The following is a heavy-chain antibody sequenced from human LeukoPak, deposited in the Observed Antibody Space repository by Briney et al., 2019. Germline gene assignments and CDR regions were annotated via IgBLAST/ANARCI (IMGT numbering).Heavy chain of an antibody. V-gene: IGHV4-39*07. Sequence: NPSETLSLTCTVSGGSISSSSYYWGWIRQPQGKGLEWIGRIYTSGSTNYNPSLKSRVTISVDTSKNQFSLKLSSVTAADTAVYYCARAYYYGSGSLDAFDIWGQGTMVTVSS. CDR1: GGSISSSSYY. J-gene: IGHJ3*02. D-gene: IGHD3-10*01. CDR2: IYTSGST. CDR3: ARAYYYGSGSLDAFDI.